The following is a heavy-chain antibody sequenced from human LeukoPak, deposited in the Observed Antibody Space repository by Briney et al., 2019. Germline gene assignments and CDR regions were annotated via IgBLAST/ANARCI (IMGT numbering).Heavy chain of an antibody. CDR2: MWYDGSNK. CDR3: AASRGYCSGGSCYNYYYGMDV. CDR1: GFTFSSYG. Sequence: GGSLRLSCAASGFTFSSYGMHWVRQAPGKGLEGVAVMWYDGSNKYYADSVKGRFTISRDNSKNTLYLQMNSLRDEDTAVYYCAASRGYCSGGSCYNYYYGMDVWGQGTTVTVSS. V-gene: IGHV3-33*01. J-gene: IGHJ6*02. D-gene: IGHD2-15*01.